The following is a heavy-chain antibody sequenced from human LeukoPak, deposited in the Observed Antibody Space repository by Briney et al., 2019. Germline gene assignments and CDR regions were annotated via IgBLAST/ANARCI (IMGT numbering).Heavy chain of an antibody. J-gene: IGHJ4*02. D-gene: IGHD4-11*01. CDR2: ISGSGGNT. V-gene: IGHV3-23*01. CDR3: AKATVTTFADYFDY. Sequence: GGSLRLSCAASGFTFSSYAMSWVRQVPGKGLEGVSGISGSGGNTHSADSVKGRFTISRDNSKNTLYLQMNSLRAEDTAVYYCAKATVTTFADYFDYWGQGTLVTVSS. CDR1: GFTFSSYA.